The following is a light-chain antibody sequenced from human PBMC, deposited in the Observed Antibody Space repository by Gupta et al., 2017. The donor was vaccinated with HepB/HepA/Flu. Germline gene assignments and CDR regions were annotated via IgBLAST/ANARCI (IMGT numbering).Light chain of an antibody. CDR2: RHN. CDR1: SSHIGSNY. Sequence: QSALTQPPPASGSPGLSVTISCSGSSSHIGSNYVYLYQQLPGAAPNLLIYRHNPRPSGVPDRFSGSKSGPAASLAISGLRSEDEADYYCSAGDDSLSVWVFGGGTYLTVL. V-gene: IGLV1-47*01. CDR3: SAGDDSLSVWV. J-gene: IGLJ3*02.